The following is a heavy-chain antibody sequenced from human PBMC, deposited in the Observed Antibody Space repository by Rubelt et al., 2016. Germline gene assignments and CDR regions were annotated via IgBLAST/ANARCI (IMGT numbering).Heavy chain of an antibody. CDR2: IVVGSGNT. V-gene: IGHV1-58*01. J-gene: IGHJ6*03. D-gene: IGHD3-3*01. Sequence: GGIVVGSGNTNYAQKFQERVTITRDMSTSTAYMELSSLRSEDTAVYYCARSTHYDLTYLNYYYYMDVWGKGTTVTVSS. CDR3: ARSTHYDLTYLNYYYYMDV.